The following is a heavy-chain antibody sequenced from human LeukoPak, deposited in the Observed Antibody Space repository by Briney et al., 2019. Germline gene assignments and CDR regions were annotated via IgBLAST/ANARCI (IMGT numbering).Heavy chain of an antibody. CDR2: FYNSGRS. J-gene: IGHJ4*02. V-gene: IGHV4-59*01. Sequence: KPSETLSLTCTVSDDSISDYYRGWIRQPPGKGLEWIGYFYNSGRSTYNPSLKSRVTVSADTSKNHFSLKLNSMTTADTAVYYCTRGAGWLIDYWGQGILVTVSS. CDR1: DDSISDYY. CDR3: TRGAGWLIDY. D-gene: IGHD3-16*01.